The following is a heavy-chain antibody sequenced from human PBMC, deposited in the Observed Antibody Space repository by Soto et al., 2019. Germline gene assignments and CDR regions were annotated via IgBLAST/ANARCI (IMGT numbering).Heavy chain of an antibody. CDR2: IYYSGNT. J-gene: IGHJ5*01. D-gene: IGHD3-16*01. Sequence: SENLSLTCTVSGDSLSSGHYYWCRLRQQPGKGLEWIGHIYYSGNTNHSPSRKSRVTISLDTSNNQFSLTLTSVPAAYTDAYPCAMVPVDAYMIDWFDPWGRGTLVTGSS. CDR3: AMVPVDAYMIDWFDP. CDR1: GDSLSSGHYY. V-gene: IGHV4-61*01.